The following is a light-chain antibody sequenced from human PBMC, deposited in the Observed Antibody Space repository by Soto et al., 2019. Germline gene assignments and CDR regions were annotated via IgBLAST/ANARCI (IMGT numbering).Light chain of an antibody. V-gene: IGKV3-11*01. CDR1: QSVSSY. CDR3: QHYQSGHPIT. Sequence: EIVVTQPKDTLSLSPGERATLSCRASQSVSSYLAWYQQKPGQAPRLLIYDASNRATGIPARFTGSGSETSFTLTISRLEPEDFALYYCQHYQSGHPITFGQGTRLAI. CDR2: DAS. J-gene: IGKJ5*01.